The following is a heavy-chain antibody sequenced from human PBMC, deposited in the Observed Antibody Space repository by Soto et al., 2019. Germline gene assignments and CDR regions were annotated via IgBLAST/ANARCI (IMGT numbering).Heavy chain of an antibody. Sequence: QVQLQESGPGLVKPSETLSLTCTVSGGSVSSGSYYWSWIRQPPGKGLEWIGYIYYSGSTNYNPSLRGRVTISGDTSKIRCSLKLSSVTAADTAVYYCARDWDMIVGWVDAFDIWGEGTMVTVSS. CDR2: IYYSGST. J-gene: IGHJ3*02. D-gene: IGHD3-22*01. V-gene: IGHV4-61*01. CDR3: ARDWDMIVGWVDAFDI. CDR1: GGSVSSGSYY.